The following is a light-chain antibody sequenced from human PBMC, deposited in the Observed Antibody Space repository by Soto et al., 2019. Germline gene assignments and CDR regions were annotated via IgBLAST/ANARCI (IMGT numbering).Light chain of an antibody. CDR3: QQHNQWPIT. V-gene: IGKV3D-15*01. CDR2: YIS. CDR1: QSAGNF. J-gene: IGKJ5*01. Sequence: TQSPATLSVSPGETASLSCRASQSAGNFLAWYQQKPGQAPRLLIYYISTRATGIPARFSGSGSGTEFTLTINSLQSEDSAVYYCQQHNQWPITFGQGTRLEIK.